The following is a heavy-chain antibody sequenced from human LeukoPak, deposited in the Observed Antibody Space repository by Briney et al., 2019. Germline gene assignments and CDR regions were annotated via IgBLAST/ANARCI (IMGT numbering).Heavy chain of an antibody. CDR3: ARAGGSGSLFDY. CDR2: IIPILGIA. V-gene: IGHV1-69*04. Sequence: SVKVSCKASGGTFSSYAISWVRQAPGQGLEWMGRIIPILGIANYAQKFQGRVTITADKSTSTAYMELSSLRSEDTAVYYCARAGGSGSLFDYWGQGTLVTVSS. J-gene: IGHJ4*02. D-gene: IGHD1-26*01. CDR1: GGTFSSYA.